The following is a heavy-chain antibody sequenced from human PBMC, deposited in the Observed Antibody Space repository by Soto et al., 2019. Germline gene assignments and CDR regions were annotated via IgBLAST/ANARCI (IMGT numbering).Heavy chain of an antibody. CDR1: GFTFSDYY. V-gene: IGHV3-11*01. CDR3: ARDLFEDDYIWESSSRDAFDI. D-gene: IGHD3-16*01. CDR2: ISSSGSTI. J-gene: IGHJ3*02. Sequence: GGSLRLSCAASGFTFSDYYMSWIRQAPGKGLEWVSYISSSGSTIYYADSVKGRFTISRDNAKNSLYLQMNSLRAEDTAVYYCARDLFEDDYIWESSSRDAFDIWGQGTMVTVSS.